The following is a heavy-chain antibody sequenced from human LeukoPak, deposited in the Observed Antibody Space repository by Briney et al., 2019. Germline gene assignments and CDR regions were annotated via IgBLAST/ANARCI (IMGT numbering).Heavy chain of an antibody. CDR2: ISGSGGST. Sequence: GGSLRLSCAASGFXFSSYAISWVRQAPGKGLEWVSAISGSGGSTYYADSMKGRFTIPRDNSKNTLYLQMTSLRAEDTAVYYCAKRHCSSASCYTSTFDYWGQGTLVTVSS. CDR3: AKRHCSSASCYTSTFDY. D-gene: IGHD2-2*02. CDR1: GFXFSSYA. V-gene: IGHV3-23*01. J-gene: IGHJ4*02.